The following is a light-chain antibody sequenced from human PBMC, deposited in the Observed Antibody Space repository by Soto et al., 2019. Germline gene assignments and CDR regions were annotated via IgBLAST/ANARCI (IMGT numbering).Light chain of an antibody. Sequence: QSVLTQPASVSGSPGQSITISCTGTSSDVGGYNYVSWYQQHPGKAPKLMIYEVSNRPSGVSNRFSGSKSGNTASLTISGLQAEDEADYSCSSYTSSSTFYVFGTGTKVTVL. CDR1: SSDVGGYNY. J-gene: IGLJ1*01. CDR3: SSYTSSSTFYV. CDR2: EVS. V-gene: IGLV2-14*01.